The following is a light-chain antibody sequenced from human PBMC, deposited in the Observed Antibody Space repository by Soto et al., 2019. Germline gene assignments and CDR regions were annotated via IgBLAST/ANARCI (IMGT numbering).Light chain of an antibody. Sequence: SYDLNKPPSVSVSPGHTAIITCYGDKLGDKYACWYQQKPGQSPVLVIYQDSKRPSGIPERFSGSNSGNTATLTISGTQAMDEADYYCQAWDSSTYVVGTGTKVTVL. J-gene: IGLJ1*01. CDR1: KLGDKY. CDR2: QDS. CDR3: QAWDSSTYV. V-gene: IGLV3-1*01.